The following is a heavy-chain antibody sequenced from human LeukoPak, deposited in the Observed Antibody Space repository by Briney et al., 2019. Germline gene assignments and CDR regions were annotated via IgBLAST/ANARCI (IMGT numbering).Heavy chain of an antibody. Sequence: PSETLSLTCAVSGYSISSGHYWGWIRQPPGKGLEWIGTIYHSGSTYYNPSLKSRVTISVDRSKNQFSLKLSSVTAADTAVYYCARRSSAFDPWGQGTLVTVSS. CDR3: ARRSSAFDP. V-gene: IGHV4-38-2*01. D-gene: IGHD3-3*01. CDR1: GYSISSGHY. CDR2: IYHSGST. J-gene: IGHJ5*02.